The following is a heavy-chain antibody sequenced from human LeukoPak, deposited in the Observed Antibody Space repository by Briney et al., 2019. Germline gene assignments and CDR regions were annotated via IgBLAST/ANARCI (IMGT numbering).Heavy chain of an antibody. CDR3: ATSTTVTTYYYYGMDV. D-gene: IGHD4-17*01. CDR2: IIPILGIA. J-gene: IGHJ6*02. Sequence: GSSVKVSCKASGGTFSSYTISWVRQAPGQGLEWMGKIIPILGIANYAQKFQGRVTITADKSTSTAYMELSSLRSEDTAVYYCATSTTVTTYYYYGMDVWGQGTTVTVSS. CDR1: GGTFSSYT. V-gene: IGHV1-69*02.